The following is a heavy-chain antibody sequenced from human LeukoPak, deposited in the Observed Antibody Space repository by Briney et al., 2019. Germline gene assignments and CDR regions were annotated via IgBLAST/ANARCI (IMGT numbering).Heavy chain of an antibody. CDR2: IKQDGSEK. V-gene: IGHV3-7*01. J-gene: IGHJ4*02. D-gene: IGHD3-9*01. Sequence: GGSLRLSCAASGFTFGSYWMSWVRQAPGKGLEWVANIKQDGSEKYYVDSVKGRFTISRDNAKNSLCLQMNSLRAEDTAVYYCARDNREGLKYDILTGYVDYWGQGTLVTVSS. CDR3: ARDNREGLKYDILTGYVDY. CDR1: GFTFGSYW.